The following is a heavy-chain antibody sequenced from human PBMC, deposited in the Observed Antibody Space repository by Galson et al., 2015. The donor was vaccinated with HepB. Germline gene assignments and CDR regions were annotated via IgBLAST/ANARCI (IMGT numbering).Heavy chain of an antibody. J-gene: IGHJ4*02. CDR1: GGSISSGGYY. V-gene: IGHV4-31*03. CDR2: IYYSGST. D-gene: IGHD2-21*01. Sequence: TCTVSGGSISSGGYYWSWIRQHPGKGLEWIGYIYYSGSTYYNPSLKSRVTISVDTSKNQFSLKLSSVTAADTAVYYCARNSVREYYFDYWGQGTLVTVSS. CDR3: ARNSVREYYFDY.